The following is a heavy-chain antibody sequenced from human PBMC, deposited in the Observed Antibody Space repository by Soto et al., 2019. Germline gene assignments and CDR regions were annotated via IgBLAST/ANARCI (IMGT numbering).Heavy chain of an antibody. Sequence: SQTLSLTCAISGDSVSSNSATWNWIRQSPSRGLEWLGRTYYRSKWYNDYAVSVKSRITINPDTSKNQFSLQLNSVTPEDTAVYYCARDERRTPGGPVLYYGMDVWGQGTTVTVSS. CDR3: ARDERRTPGGPVLYYGMDV. J-gene: IGHJ6*02. V-gene: IGHV6-1*01. CDR1: GDSVSSNSAT. D-gene: IGHD2-15*01. CDR2: TYYRSKWYN.